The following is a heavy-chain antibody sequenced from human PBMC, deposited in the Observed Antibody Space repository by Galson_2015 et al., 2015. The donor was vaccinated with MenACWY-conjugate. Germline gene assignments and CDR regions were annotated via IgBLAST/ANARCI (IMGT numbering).Heavy chain of an antibody. V-gene: IGHV4-39*07. D-gene: IGHD7-27*01. CDR1: GGSIYSRDYW. CDR3: ARLPTWGSSFGYFDY. CDR2: IHHRETT. Sequence: ETLSLTCTVSGGSIYSRDYWWGWIRQPPGKGLEWIASIHHRETTHYNPSLKSRVTMSADKSNNKFSLRLISVTAADTAVYYCARLPTWGSSFGYFDYWGQGILVAVSS. J-gene: IGHJ4*02.